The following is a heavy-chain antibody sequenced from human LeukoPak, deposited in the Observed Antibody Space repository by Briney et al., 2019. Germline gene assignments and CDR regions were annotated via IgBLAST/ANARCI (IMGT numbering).Heavy chain of an antibody. V-gene: IGHV3-33*01. CDR2: IWYDGSNK. CDR1: GFTFSSYG. CDR3: GRPGTKAGAGHLGGANWFDP. D-gene: IGHD6-19*01. J-gene: IGHJ5*02. Sequence: GGSLRLSCAASGFTFSSYGMHWVRQAPGKGLEWVAVIWYDGSNKYYADSVKGRFTISRDNSKNTLYLQMNSLRAEDTAVYYCGRPGTKAGAGHLGGANWFDPWGQGTLVTVSS.